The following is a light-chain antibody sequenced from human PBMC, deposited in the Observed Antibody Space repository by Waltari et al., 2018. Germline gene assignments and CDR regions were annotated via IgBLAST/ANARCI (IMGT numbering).Light chain of an antibody. V-gene: IGLV2-14*03. J-gene: IGLJ2*01. CDR2: DVT. Sequence: QSALTQPASVSGSPGQSMTISCTGTSSDIGSYNYVSWYQQHPGKAPKLIIYDVTHRPSGVSNRFSGSKSGNTASLTISGLQAEDEADYYCNSYMDSTTLELFGGGTSLTVL. CDR3: NSYMDSTTLEL. CDR1: SSDIGSYNY.